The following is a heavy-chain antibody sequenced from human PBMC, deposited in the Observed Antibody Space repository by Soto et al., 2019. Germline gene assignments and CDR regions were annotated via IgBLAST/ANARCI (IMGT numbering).Heavy chain of an antibody. J-gene: IGHJ3*02. CDR3: ARPQHDAFDI. CDR1: DDRFIRYV. V-gene: IGHV5-51*01. CDR2: IYPGDSDT. Sequence: LQLSCSVSDDRFIRYVFGGAREMPGKGLEWMGIIYPGDSDTRYSPSFQGQVTISADKSISTAYLQWSSLKASDTAMYYCARPQHDAFDIWGQGTRVNVS. D-gene: IGHD5-18*01.